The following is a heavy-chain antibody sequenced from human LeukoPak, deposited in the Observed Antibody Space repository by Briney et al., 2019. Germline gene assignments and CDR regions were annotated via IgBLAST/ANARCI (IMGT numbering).Heavy chain of an antibody. CDR3: ARMRNVLRFLEWLPYIDY. CDR2: INHSGST. J-gene: IGHJ4*02. CDR1: GGSFSGYY. Sequence: PSETLPLTCAVYGGSFSGYYWSWIRQPPGKGLEWIGEINHSGSTNYNPSLKSRVTISVDTSKNQFSLKLSSVTAADTAVYYCARMRNVLRFLEWLPYIDYWGQGTLVTVSS. D-gene: IGHD3-3*01. V-gene: IGHV4-34*01.